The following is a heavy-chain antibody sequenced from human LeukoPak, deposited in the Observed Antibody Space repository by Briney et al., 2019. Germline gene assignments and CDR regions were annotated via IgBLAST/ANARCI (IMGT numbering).Heavy chain of an antibody. CDR3: AKDEDGRGGD. J-gene: IGHJ4*02. V-gene: IGHV3-23*01. CDR1: GFTFSNYD. D-gene: IGHD2-15*01. CDR2: FRASDDTT. Sequence: PGGSLRLSCAASGFTFSNYDMSWVRQAPGKGLEWVSSFRASDDTTYYADSVKGRFTISRDNSKNTLYLQMNSLRAEDTAVYYCAKDEDGRGGDWGQGTLVTVSS.